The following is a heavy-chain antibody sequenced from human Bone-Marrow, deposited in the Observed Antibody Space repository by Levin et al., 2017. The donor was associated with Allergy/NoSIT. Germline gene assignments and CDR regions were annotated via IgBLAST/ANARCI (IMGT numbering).Heavy chain of an antibody. Sequence: SETLSLTCTVSGGSISSGGYYWSWIRQHPGKGLEWIGYIYYSGSTYYNPSLKSRVTISVDTSKNQFSLKLSSVTAADTAVYYCARGIRGQWLPRVGFDPWGQGTLVTVSS. V-gene: IGHV4-31*03. CDR3: ARGIRGQWLPRVGFDP. CDR2: IYYSGST. J-gene: IGHJ5*02. CDR1: GGSISSGGYY. D-gene: IGHD6-19*01.